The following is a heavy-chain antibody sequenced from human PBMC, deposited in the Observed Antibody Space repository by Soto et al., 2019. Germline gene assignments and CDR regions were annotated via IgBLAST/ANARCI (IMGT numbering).Heavy chain of an antibody. Sequence: SETLSLTCTVSDGSISSSSHYWGWIRQPPGKGLEWIGSIYYSGSTNYNPSLKSRVTISVDTSKKQFSLKVSSVTAADTAVYYCARGRTIFGVVIGAPYYYYGMDVWGQGTTVT. J-gene: IGHJ6*02. CDR1: DGSISSSSHY. CDR3: ARGRTIFGVVIGAPYYYYGMDV. CDR2: IYYSGST. D-gene: IGHD3-3*01. V-gene: IGHV4-39*01.